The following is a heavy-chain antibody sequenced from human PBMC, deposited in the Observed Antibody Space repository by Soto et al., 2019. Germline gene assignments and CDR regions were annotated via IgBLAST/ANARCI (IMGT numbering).Heavy chain of an antibody. CDR2: IYPGDSDT. V-gene: IGHV5-51*01. CDR1: GYSFTSYW. J-gene: IGHJ4*02. Sequence: GESLKISCKGSGYSFTSYWIGWVRQMPGKGLEWMGIIYPGDSDTRYSPSFQGQVTISADKSISTAYLQWSSLKASDTAMYYCARRSFESSSSTPYYFDYWGQGTLVTVSS. D-gene: IGHD6-6*01. CDR3: ARRSFESSSSTPYYFDY.